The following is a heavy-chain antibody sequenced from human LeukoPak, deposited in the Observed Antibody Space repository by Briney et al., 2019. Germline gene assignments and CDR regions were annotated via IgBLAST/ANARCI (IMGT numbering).Heavy chain of an antibody. Sequence: GASVKVSCKASGYTFTSYGISWVRQAPGQGLEWMGWISAYNGNTNYAQKLQGRVTMTTDTSTSTAYMELRSLRSDDTAVYYCARVYLVVAATPFDYWGQGTLVTVSS. D-gene: IGHD2-15*01. CDR2: ISAYNGNT. CDR1: GYTFTSYG. V-gene: IGHV1-18*01. CDR3: ARVYLVVAATPFDY. J-gene: IGHJ4*02.